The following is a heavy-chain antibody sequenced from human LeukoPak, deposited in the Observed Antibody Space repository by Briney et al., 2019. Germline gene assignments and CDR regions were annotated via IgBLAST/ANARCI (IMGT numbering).Heavy chain of an antibody. CDR2: MNPNSGNT. CDR1: GYTFTSYD. V-gene: IGHV1-8*03. CDR3: ARVYYDFWSGYSFDY. D-gene: IGHD3-3*01. Sequence: ASVKVSCKASGYTFTSYDINWERQATGQGLEWMGWMNPNSGNTGYAQKFQGRVTITRNTSISTAYMELSSLRSEDTAVYYCARVYYDFWSGYSFDYWGQGTLVTVSS. J-gene: IGHJ4*02.